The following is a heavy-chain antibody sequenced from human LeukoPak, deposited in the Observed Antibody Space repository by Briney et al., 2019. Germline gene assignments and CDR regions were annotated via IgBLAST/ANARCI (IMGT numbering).Heavy chain of an antibody. D-gene: IGHD1-26*01. CDR3: ARDSSGSTLGWFDP. CDR2: INPSGGSA. J-gene: IGHJ5*02. Sequence: ASVKVSCKASGYTFTSYYLHWLRQAPGQGLEWMGIINPSGGSASYAQKFQGRVTMTRDTSTNTVYMELSSLRSEDTALYYCARDSSGSTLGWFDPWGQGTLVTVSA. CDR1: GYTFTSYY. V-gene: IGHV1-46*01.